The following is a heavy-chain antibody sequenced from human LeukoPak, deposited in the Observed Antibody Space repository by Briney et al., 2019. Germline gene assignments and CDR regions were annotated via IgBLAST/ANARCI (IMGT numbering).Heavy chain of an antibody. D-gene: IGHD4-23*01. Sequence: GGSLRLSCAASGFTLSSFAMTWARQAPGKGLEWVAVISGSGGSTYYADSVKGRFTISRDNSKNTLYLQMNSLRAEDTAVYYCAEDLGYGGNWAFDYWGQGTLVTVSS. J-gene: IGHJ4*02. CDR2: ISGSGGST. CDR1: GFTLSSFA. V-gene: IGHV3-23*01. CDR3: AEDLGYGGNWAFDY.